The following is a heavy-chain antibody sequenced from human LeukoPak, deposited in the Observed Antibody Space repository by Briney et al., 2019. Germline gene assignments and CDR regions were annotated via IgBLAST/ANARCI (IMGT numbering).Heavy chain of an antibody. CDR3: GASTYYYDSSGYYLGAFDI. Sequence: SETLSLTCTVSGGSISSYYWSWIRQPPGKGLEWIGYIYYSGSTNYNPSLKSRVTISVDTSKNQFSLKLSSVTAADTAVYYCGASTYYYDSSGYYLGAFDIWGQGTMVTVSS. V-gene: IGHV4-59*01. D-gene: IGHD3-22*01. CDR2: IYYSGST. J-gene: IGHJ3*02. CDR1: GGSISSYY.